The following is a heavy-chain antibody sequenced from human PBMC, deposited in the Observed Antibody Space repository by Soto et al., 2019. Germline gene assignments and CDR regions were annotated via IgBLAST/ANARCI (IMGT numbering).Heavy chain of an antibody. J-gene: IGHJ4*02. Sequence: WASVKVSCKASGYTFTSYGISWVRQAPGQGLEWMGWISAYNGNTNYAQKLQGRVTMTTDTSTSTAYMELRSLRSDDTAVYYCARGVRDIVVVPAAGVFDYWGQGTLVTVSS. CDR2: ISAYNGNT. CDR1: GYTFTSYG. V-gene: IGHV1-18*01. CDR3: ARGVRDIVVVPAAGVFDY. D-gene: IGHD2-2*01.